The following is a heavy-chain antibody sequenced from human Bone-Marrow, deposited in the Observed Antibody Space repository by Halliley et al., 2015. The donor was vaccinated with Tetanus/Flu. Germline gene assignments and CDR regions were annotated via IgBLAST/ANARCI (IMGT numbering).Heavy chain of an antibody. CDR1: GFSLRGYE. CDR3: ARGRWGRDDFMEGVRFDS. J-gene: IGHJ5*01. Sequence: SLRLSCTGSGFSLRGYEMNWVRQTSGKGLEWISYISSSGSTIYYADSMKGRLTISRDNANNYIYLQMNTLRVDDTAAYYCARGRWGRDDFMEGVRFDSWGQGIVVTVSS. D-gene: IGHD3-3*01. CDR2: ISSSGSTI. V-gene: IGHV3-48*03.